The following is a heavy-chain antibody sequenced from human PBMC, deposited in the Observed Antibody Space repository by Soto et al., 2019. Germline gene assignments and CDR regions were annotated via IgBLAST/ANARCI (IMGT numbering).Heavy chain of an antibody. Sequence: QVQLVQSGAEVKKPGSSVKVSCKASGGSFTTYTINWVRQAPGQGLEWMGGIIHVVSVVEYAKRFQGRVTITADESTNTAYMELDSLRSDDTAVYYCARDLLDARRGHFYTSMDVWGRGTTVTVSS. CDR1: GGSFTTYT. V-gene: IGHV1-69*01. CDR2: IIHVVSVV. J-gene: IGHJ6*02. CDR3: ARDLLDARRGHFYTSMDV. D-gene: IGHD3-10*01.